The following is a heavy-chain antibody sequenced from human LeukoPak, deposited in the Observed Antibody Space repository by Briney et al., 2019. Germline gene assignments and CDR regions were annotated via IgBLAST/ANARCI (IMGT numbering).Heavy chain of an antibody. CDR3: ARYNLRPEENWFDP. J-gene: IGHJ5*02. Sequence: ASVRVSCTASGYTFTSYDINWVRQAPGQGLEWMGWMNPNSGNTGYAQKFQGRVTMTRNTSISTAYMELSSLRSEDTAVYYCARYNLRPEENWFDPWGQGTLVTVSS. D-gene: IGHD5/OR15-5a*01. V-gene: IGHV1-8*01. CDR2: MNPNSGNT. CDR1: GYTFTSYD.